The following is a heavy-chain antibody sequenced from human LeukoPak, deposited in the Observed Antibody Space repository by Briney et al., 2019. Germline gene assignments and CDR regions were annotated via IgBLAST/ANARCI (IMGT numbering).Heavy chain of an antibody. V-gene: IGHV1-46*01. D-gene: IGHD3-3*01. J-gene: IGHJ6*03. CDR2: INPSGGST. CDR1: GYTFTSYY. Sequence: GASEKVSCKASGYTFTSYYMHWVRQAPGQGLEWMGIINPSGGSTSYAQKFQGRVTMIRDTSTSTVYMELSSLRPEDTAVYYCARSLFRFLEWSYRSYYYYYMDVWGKGTTVTVSS. CDR3: ARSLFRFLEWSYRSYYYYYMDV.